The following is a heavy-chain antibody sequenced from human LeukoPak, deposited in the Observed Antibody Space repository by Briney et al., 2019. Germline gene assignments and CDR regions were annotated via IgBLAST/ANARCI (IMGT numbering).Heavy chain of an antibody. CDR2: INSDGSST. V-gene: IGHV3-74*01. Sequence: PGGSLRLSCAASGFTFSSYWMHWVRQAPGKGLVWASLINSDGSSTIYADSVKGRFTISRDNAKNTLYLQMNSLRAEDTAVYYCARGLTIFGVVNDAFDIWGQGTMVTVSS. CDR3: ARGLTIFGVVNDAFDI. CDR1: GFTFSSYW. D-gene: IGHD3-3*01. J-gene: IGHJ3*02.